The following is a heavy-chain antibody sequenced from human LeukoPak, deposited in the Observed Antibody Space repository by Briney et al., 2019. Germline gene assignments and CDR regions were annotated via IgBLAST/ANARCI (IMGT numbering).Heavy chain of an antibody. D-gene: IGHD3-10*01. CDR3: ARDIYGSGTYPDAFDI. CDR1: GFIFNTHG. V-gene: IGHV3-33*01. CDR2: IWYDGSNE. J-gene: IGHJ3*02. Sequence: PGRSLRLSCAASGFIFNTHGMHWVRQAPGKGLEWVAVIWYDGSNEYYADSVKGRFTISRDNSKKTLYLQMNSLRAEDTAVYYCARDIYGSGTYPDAFDIWGQGTMVTVSS.